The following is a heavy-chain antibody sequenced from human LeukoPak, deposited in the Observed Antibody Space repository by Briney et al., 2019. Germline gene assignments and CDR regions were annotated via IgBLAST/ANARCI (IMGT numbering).Heavy chain of an antibody. CDR2: INHSGST. Sequence: SETLSLTCAVYGGSFSGYYWSWIRQPPGKGLEWIGEINHSGSTNYNPSLKSRVTISVDTSKNQFSLKLSSVTAADTAVYYCARGITMVRGAQRYYFDYWGQGTLVTVSS. D-gene: IGHD3-10*01. J-gene: IGHJ4*02. CDR3: ARGITMVRGAQRYYFDY. V-gene: IGHV4-34*01. CDR1: GGSFSGYY.